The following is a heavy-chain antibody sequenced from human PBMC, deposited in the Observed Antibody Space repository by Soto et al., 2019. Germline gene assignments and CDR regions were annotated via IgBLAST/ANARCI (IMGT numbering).Heavy chain of an antibody. CDR2: ISGSGGST. CDR3: AKAMGDFWSGYYSGYYYYGMDV. CDR1: GFTFSSYA. V-gene: IGHV3-23*01. Sequence: PGGSLRLSSASSGFTFSSYAISWVRQAPGKGLEWVSAISGSGGSTYYADSVKGRFTISRDNSKNTLYLQMNSLRAEDTAVYYCAKAMGDFWSGYYSGYYYYGMDVWGQGTTVTVSS. J-gene: IGHJ6*02. D-gene: IGHD3-3*01.